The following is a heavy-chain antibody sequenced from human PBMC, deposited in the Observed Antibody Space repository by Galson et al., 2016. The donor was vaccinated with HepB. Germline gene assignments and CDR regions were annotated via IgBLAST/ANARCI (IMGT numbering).Heavy chain of an antibody. CDR3: CRDIREYSADWYGVDY. J-gene: IGHJ4*02. Sequence: SLRLSCAASGFTLSSLWMHWVRQAPGKGLEWVAVIWYDGTEDYYGESMKGRFSISRDNPKSTLYLEINSLRVEDTGVYYCCRDIREYSADWYGVDYWGQGTLVAVSS. D-gene: IGHD6-19*01. V-gene: IGHV3-33*08. CDR2: IWYDGTED. CDR1: GFTLSSLW.